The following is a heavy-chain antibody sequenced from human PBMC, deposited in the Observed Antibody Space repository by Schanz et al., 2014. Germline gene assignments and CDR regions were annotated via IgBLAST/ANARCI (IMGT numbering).Heavy chain of an antibody. CDR1: GYTFTAYF. V-gene: IGHV1-2*06. Sequence: QVLLVQSGAEVKQPGASVKVSCKASGYTFTAYFIHWVRQAPGQGLEWMGRINPNTGGTNFAQKFQGRVTMTRDTSITTAYMDLSSLRSEDTAVYYCARDYSSGWYLDYWGQGTLVTVSS. CDR3: ARDYSSGWYLDY. CDR2: INPNTGGT. D-gene: IGHD6-19*01. J-gene: IGHJ4*02.